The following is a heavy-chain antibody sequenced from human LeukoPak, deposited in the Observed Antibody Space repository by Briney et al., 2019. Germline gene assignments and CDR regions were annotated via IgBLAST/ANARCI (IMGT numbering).Heavy chain of an antibody. CDR2: ISTYNGDT. V-gene: IGHV1-18*01. CDR3: ARTPNYGSGSLFFWFDS. CDR1: GYTFTKYG. Sequence: ASVKVSCKASGYTFTKYGLGWVRQAPGQGLEWMGWISTYNGDTYFAQKVQGRVTMTTETTTAPGYMELRSLRSDDTAVYYCARTPNYGSGSLFFWFDSWGQGTLVTVSS. J-gene: IGHJ5*01. D-gene: IGHD3-10*01.